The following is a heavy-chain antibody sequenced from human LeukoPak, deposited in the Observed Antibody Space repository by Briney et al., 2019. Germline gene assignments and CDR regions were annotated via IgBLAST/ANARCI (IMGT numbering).Heavy chain of an antibody. D-gene: IGHD6-19*01. CDR1: GGSINVDYNTDY. V-gene: IGHV4-4*07. CDR3: ARDLGINTGWCGFDS. Sequence: SETLSLTCNVSGGSINVDYNTDYWSWIRQPAGKGPEWLGRVRASEITSYNPSFRGRVTVSLDKSLNQVSLHLASVTAADTAVYYCARDLGINTGWCGFDSWGLGILVTVSS. J-gene: IGHJ4*02. CDR2: VRASEIT.